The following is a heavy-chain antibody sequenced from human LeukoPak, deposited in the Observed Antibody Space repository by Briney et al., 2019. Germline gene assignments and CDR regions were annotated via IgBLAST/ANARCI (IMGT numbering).Heavy chain of an antibody. CDR2: INHSGST. CDR3: ARGPYGRPKGWFDP. D-gene: IGHD3-10*01. CDR1: GYSISSGYY. Sequence: SETLSLTCTVSGYSISSGYYWGWIRQPPGKGLEWIGEINHSGSTNYNPSLKSRVTISVDTSKNQFSLKLSSVTAADTAVYYCARGPYGRPKGWFDPWGQGTLVTVSS. J-gene: IGHJ5*02. V-gene: IGHV4-38-2*02.